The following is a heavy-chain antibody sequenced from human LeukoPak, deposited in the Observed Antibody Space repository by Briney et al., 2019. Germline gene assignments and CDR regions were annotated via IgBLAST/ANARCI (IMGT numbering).Heavy chain of an antibody. CDR3: ARQDSSSWLENWFDP. CDR2: IYYSGST. CDR1: GGSISSSSYD. Sequence: PSETLSLTCTVSGGSISSSSYDWGWIRQPPGKGLEWIGSIYYSGSTYYNPSLKSRVTISVDTSKNQFSLKLSSVTAADTAVYYCARQDSSSWLENWFDPWGQGTLVTVSS. J-gene: IGHJ5*02. D-gene: IGHD6-13*01. V-gene: IGHV4-39*01.